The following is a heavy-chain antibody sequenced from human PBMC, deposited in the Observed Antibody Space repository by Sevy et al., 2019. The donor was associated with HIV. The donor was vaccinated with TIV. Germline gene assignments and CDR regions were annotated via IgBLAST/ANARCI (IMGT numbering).Heavy chain of an antibody. Sequence: SETLSLTCTVSGGSISSSSYYWGWIRQPPGKGLEWIGSIYYSGSTYYNPSLKSRVTISVDTSKNQFSLKLSSVTAADTAVYYCAVPRIYYGMDVWGQGTTVTVSS. V-gene: IGHV4-39*01. CDR3: AVPRIYYGMDV. J-gene: IGHJ6*02. D-gene: IGHD2-2*01. CDR2: IYYSGST. CDR1: GGSISSSSYY.